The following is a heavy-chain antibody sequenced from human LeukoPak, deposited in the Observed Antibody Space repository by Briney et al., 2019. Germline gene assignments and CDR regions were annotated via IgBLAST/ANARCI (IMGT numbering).Heavy chain of an antibody. CDR3: ASRGSGYKSAGVDY. CDR1: GFTFSSNS. J-gene: IGHJ4*02. Sequence: GGSLRLSCAASGFTFSSNSMIWVRQAPGKGLEWVSSITSSSSYIYYADSVKGRFTISRDNAKNSLYLQMNSLRAEDTAVYYCASRGSGYKSAGVDYWGQGTLVTVSS. CDR2: ITSSSSYI. V-gene: IGHV3-21*01. D-gene: IGHD3-22*01.